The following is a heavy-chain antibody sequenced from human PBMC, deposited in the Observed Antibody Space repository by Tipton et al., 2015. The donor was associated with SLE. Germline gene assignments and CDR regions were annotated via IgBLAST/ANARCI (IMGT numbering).Heavy chain of an antibody. CDR3: ARDWDWGFDYYGMDV. V-gene: IGHV3-66*01. D-gene: IGHD7-27*01. CDR2: IYSGGTT. J-gene: IGHJ6*02. Sequence: SLRFSCAASGFTVSSNYMSWVRQAPGKGLEWVSVIYSGGTTYYADSVKGRFTISRDNSKNTLCLEMNSLRAEDTAVYYCARDWDWGFDYYGMDVWGQGTTVTVSS. CDR1: GFTVSSNY.